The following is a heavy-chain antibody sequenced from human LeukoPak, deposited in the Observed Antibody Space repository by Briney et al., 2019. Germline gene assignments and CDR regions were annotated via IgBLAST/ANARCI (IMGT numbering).Heavy chain of an antibody. CDR3: ARVDPDSSSTLEVFDY. J-gene: IGHJ4*02. Sequence: SETLSLTCTVSGGSISSYYWSWIRQPPGKGLEWVGYIYYSGSTNYNPSLKSRVTISVDTSKNQFSLKLSSVTAADTAVYYCARVDPDSSSTLEVFDYWGQGTLVTVSS. D-gene: IGHD6-6*01. CDR2: IYYSGST. CDR1: GGSISSYY. V-gene: IGHV4-59*01.